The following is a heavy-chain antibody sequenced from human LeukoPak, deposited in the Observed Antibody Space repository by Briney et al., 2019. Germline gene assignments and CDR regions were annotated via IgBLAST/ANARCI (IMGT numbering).Heavy chain of an antibody. CDR3: AKDCSSTSCYRFDY. D-gene: IGHD2-2*01. Sequence: GGSLRLSCAASGFTFSSYAMSWVRQAPGKGLEWASAISGSGGSTYYADSVKGRFTISRDNSKNTLYLQMNSLRAEDTAVYYCAKDCSSTSCYRFDYWGQGTLVTVSS. CDR1: GFTFSSYA. J-gene: IGHJ4*02. V-gene: IGHV3-23*01. CDR2: ISGSGGST.